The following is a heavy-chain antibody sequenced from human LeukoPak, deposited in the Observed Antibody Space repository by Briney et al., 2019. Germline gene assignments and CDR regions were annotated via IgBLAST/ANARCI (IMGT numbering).Heavy chain of an antibody. CDR3: ARDRSSGSYFVGGYGMDV. CDR1: GFTFSSYD. J-gene: IGHJ6*02. Sequence: PGGSLRLSCAASGFTFSSYDMHWVRQATGKGLEWVSAIGTAGDTYYPGSVKGRFTISRENAKNSLYLQMNSLRAGDTAVYYCARDRSSGSYFVGGYGMDVWGQGTTVTVSS. V-gene: IGHV3-13*01. CDR2: IGTAGDT. D-gene: IGHD3-10*01.